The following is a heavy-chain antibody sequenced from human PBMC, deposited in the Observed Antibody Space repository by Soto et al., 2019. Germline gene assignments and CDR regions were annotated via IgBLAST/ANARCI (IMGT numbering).Heavy chain of an antibody. CDR1: GFTFSSYG. CDR3: AKSRDGYNYYYYYGMDV. CDR2: ILYDGSNK. Sequence: GGSLRLSCAASGFTFSSYGMHWVRQAPGKGLEWVALILYDGSNKYYADSVKGRFTISRDNSKNTLYLQMNSLRAEDTAVYYCAKSRDGYNYYYYYGMDVWGQGTTVTVSS. D-gene: IGHD5-12*01. J-gene: IGHJ6*02. V-gene: IGHV3-30*18.